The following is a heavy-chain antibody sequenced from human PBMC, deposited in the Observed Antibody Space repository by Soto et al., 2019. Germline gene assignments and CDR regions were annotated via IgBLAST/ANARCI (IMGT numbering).Heavy chain of an antibody. J-gene: IGHJ4*02. V-gene: IGHV1-2*02. CDR3: ARDRIAARPLGY. CDR1: GYTFTGYY. Sequence: VASVKVSCKASGYTFTGYYMHWVRQAPGQGLEWMGWINPNSGGTNYAQKFQGRVTMTRDTSISTAYMELSRLRSDDTAVYYCARDRIAARPLGYWGQGTLVTVSS. D-gene: IGHD6-6*01. CDR2: INPNSGGT.